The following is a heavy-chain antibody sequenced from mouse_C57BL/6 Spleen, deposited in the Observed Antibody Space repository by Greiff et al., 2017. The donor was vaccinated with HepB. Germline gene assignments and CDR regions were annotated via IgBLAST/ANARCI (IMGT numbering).Heavy chain of an antibody. CDR1: GYTFTDYY. V-gene: IGHV1-76*01. Sequence: VQLQQSGAELVRPGASVKLSCKASGYTFTDYYINWVKQRPGQGLEWIARIYPGSGNTYYNEKFKGKATLTAEKSSSTAYMQLSSLTSEDSAVYFCARRYGYDGAWFAYWGQGTLVTVSA. D-gene: IGHD2-2*01. CDR3: ARRYGYDGAWFAY. J-gene: IGHJ3*01. CDR2: IYPGSGNT.